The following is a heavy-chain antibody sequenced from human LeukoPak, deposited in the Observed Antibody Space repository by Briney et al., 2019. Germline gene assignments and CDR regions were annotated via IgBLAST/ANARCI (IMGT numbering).Heavy chain of an antibody. Sequence: GASVKVSCKASGYIFTGYYMHWVRQAPGQGLEWMGWINPNSGDTHYAQKFQGRVTMTRDTSISTAYMELSRLRSDDTAVYYCARDHSDFFQHWGQGTLVTVSS. D-gene: IGHD3-10*01. J-gene: IGHJ1*01. CDR2: INPNSGDT. CDR3: ARDHSDFFQH. V-gene: IGHV1-2*02. CDR1: GYIFTGYY.